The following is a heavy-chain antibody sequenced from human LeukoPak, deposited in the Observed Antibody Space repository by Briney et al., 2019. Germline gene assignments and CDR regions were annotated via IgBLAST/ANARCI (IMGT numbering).Heavy chain of an antibody. V-gene: IGHV3-21*06. J-gene: IGHJ3*02. Sequence: GGSLRLSCAASGFTFSSYSMNWVRQAPGKGLEWVSSISSSSSYIYYADSVKGRFTISRDNAKNSLYLQMNSLRAEDTALYHCARVMADYGGKGNDACDIWGQATMVTDSS. CDR3: ARVMADYGGKGNDACDI. CDR2: ISSSSSYI. CDR1: GFTFSSYS. D-gene: IGHD4-23*01.